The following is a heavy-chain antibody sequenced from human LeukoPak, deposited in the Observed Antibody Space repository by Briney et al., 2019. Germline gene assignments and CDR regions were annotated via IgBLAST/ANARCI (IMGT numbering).Heavy chain of an antibody. V-gene: IGHV4-4*07. D-gene: IGHD6-13*01. J-gene: IGHJ6*03. CDR1: GGSITGFF. CDR3: ARVIAAAEGYYYYYYMDV. CDR2: IFSRGGA. Sequence: SETLSLTCAVSGGSITGFFWTWIRQPAGEGLQYIGRIFSRGGANYNPSLQSRVTMSVDTSKNQFSLKLSSVTAADTAVYYCARVIAAAEGYYYYYYMDVWGKGTTVTVSS.